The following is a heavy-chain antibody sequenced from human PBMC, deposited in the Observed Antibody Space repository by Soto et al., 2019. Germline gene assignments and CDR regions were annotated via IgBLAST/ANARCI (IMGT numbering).Heavy chain of an antibody. D-gene: IGHD5-12*01. CDR3: GRPGDGYNYYYYYGMDV. CDR2: IDPSNSYT. J-gene: IGHJ6*02. V-gene: IGHV5-10-1*01. Sequence: GESLKISCKGSGYSFTSYWISWVRQMPGKGLEWMGRIDPSNSYTNYSPTFQGHVNISADKSISTANLQWSSLKASDTALFYCGRPGDGYNYYYYYGMDVWGQGTTVTVSS. CDR1: GYSFTSYW.